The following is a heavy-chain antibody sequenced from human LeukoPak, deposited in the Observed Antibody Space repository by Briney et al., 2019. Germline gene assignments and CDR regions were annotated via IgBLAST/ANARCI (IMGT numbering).Heavy chain of an antibody. CDR1: GFTFSSYA. D-gene: IGHD2-2*01. V-gene: IGHV3-30*04. CDR2: ISYDGSNK. Sequence: GGSLRLSCAASGFTFSSYAVHWVRQAPGKGLEWVAVISYDGSNKYYADSVKGRFTISRDNSKNTLYLQMNSLRAEDTAVYYCASQTSTTSLSFDPWGQGTLVTVSS. J-gene: IGHJ5*02. CDR3: ASQTSTTSLSFDP.